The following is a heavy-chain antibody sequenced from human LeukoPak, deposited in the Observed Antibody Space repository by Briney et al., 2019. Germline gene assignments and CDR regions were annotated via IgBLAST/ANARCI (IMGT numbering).Heavy chain of an antibody. CDR3: ARTSDAASEAFDI. CDR1: GGSISSGDYY. V-gene: IGHV4-30-4*01. Sequence: SETLSLTCTVSGGSISSGDYYWSWIRQPPGKGLEWIGYIYCSGSTYYNPSLKSRVTISVDTSKNQFSPKLSSVTAADTAVYYCARTSDAASEAFDIWGQGTMVTVSS. CDR2: IYCSGST. J-gene: IGHJ3*02.